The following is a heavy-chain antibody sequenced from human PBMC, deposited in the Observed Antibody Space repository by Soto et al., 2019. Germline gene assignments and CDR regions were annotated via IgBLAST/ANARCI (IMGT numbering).Heavy chain of an antibody. J-gene: IGHJ4*02. D-gene: IGHD1-26*01. V-gene: IGHV3-23*01. CDR2: ISGSGFST. CDR3: AKDRTSGSPAPEY. Sequence: GGSLRLSCAASGFTFSSYAMSWVRQAPGKGLEWVSAISGSGFSTYYADSVKGRFTISRDNSKNTLFLQMNSLRAEDTAVYYCAKDRTSGSPAPEYWGQGTLVTVSS. CDR1: GFTFSSYA.